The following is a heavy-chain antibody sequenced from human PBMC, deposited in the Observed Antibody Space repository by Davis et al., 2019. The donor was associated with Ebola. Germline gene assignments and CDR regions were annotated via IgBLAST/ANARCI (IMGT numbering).Heavy chain of an antibody. J-gene: IGHJ4*02. Sequence: AASVKVSCKASGFTFSSSGMQWVRQARGQRLEWIGGIVVGSGNTNYAQKFRERLTMTRDMSTSTAYMELSSLRFEDTAVYYCARKAAYFYSFDYWGQGTLVTVSS. CDR1: GFTFSSSG. V-gene: IGHV1-58*02. D-gene: IGHD3-16*01. CDR2: IVVGSGNT. CDR3: ARKAAYFYSFDY.